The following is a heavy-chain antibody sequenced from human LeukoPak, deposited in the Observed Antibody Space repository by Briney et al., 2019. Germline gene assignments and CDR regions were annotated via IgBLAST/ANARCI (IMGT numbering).Heavy chain of an antibody. CDR1: GFTFSSSW. Sequence: GGSLRLSCAASGFTFSSSWMTWVRQAPGKGLEWVAIIKQDGSEKYYVDSVKGRFTISRDNAKNSSFLEMSSLGVEDTAVYYCARDVGRFCTRGSCFSDAWGQGTLVTVSS. D-gene: IGHD2-15*01. CDR2: IKQDGSEK. V-gene: IGHV3-7*05. CDR3: ARDVGRFCTRGSCFSDA. J-gene: IGHJ5*02.